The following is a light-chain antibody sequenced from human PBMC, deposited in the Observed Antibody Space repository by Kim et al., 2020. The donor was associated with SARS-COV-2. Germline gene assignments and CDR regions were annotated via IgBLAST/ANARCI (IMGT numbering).Light chain of an antibody. CDR3: LQHSTYPFT. CDR2: GAS. V-gene: IGKV1-17*01. Sequence: DIQMTQSPSSLSASVGDRVTITCRASQDIRNDLGWYQQNPGRAPKRLIYGASSLQSGVPSRFSGSGSGTEFTLTISSVQPEDFATYFCLQHSTYPFTFRQWTRLEIK. J-gene: IGKJ5*01. CDR1: QDIRND.